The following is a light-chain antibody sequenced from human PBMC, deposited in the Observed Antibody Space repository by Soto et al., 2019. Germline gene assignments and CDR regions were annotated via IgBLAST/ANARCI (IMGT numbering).Light chain of an antibody. J-gene: IGKJ4*01. V-gene: IGKV3-11*01. Sequence: EIVLTQSPATLSLSPGERATLSCKASQSVSRYLAWYQQKSGQAPRLLIYDASNRATGIPARFSGSGSGTDFTLTISSLEPEDFAVYYCQQRSDWPPLTFGGGTEVEIK. CDR1: QSVSRY. CDR2: DAS. CDR3: QQRSDWPPLT.